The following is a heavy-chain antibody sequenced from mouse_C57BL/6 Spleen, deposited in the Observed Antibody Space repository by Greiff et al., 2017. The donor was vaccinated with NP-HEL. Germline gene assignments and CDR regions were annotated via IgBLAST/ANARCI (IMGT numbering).Heavy chain of an antibody. CDR2: ISDGGSYT. V-gene: IGHV5-4*03. J-gene: IGHJ2*01. Sequence: EVMLVESGGGLVKPGGSLKLSCAASGFTFSSYAMSWVRQTPEKRLEWVATISDGGSYTYYPDNVKGRFTISRDNAKNNLYLQMSHLKSEDTAMYYCASGGDYDEYYWGQGTTLTVSS. CDR1: GFTFSSYA. CDR3: ASGGDYDEYY. D-gene: IGHD2-4*01.